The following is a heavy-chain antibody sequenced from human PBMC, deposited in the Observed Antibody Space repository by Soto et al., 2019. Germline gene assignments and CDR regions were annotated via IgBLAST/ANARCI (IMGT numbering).Heavy chain of an antibody. D-gene: IGHD1-26*01. CDR3: ARVRRATGWFDP. CDR1: GGSFSGYY. V-gene: IGHV4-34*01. CDR2: INHSGST. Sequence: KASETLSLTCAVYGGSFSGYYWSWIRQPPGKGLEWIGEINHSGSTNYNPSLKSRVTISVDTSKNQFSLKLSSVTAADTAVYYCARVRRATGWFDPWGQGTLVTVS. J-gene: IGHJ5*02.